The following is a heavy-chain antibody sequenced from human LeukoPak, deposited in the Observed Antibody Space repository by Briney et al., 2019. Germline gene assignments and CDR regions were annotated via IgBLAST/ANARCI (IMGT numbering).Heavy chain of an antibody. CDR1: GGSFSGYY. Sequence: SETLSLTCAVYGGSFSGYYWSWIRQPPGKGLEWIGEINHSGSTNYNPSLKSRVTISVDTSKNQFSLKLSSVTAAGTAVYYCARGGDIVVVPAAMLSAFDIWGQGTMVTVSS. CDR3: ARGGDIVVVPAAMLSAFDI. J-gene: IGHJ3*02. CDR2: INHSGST. V-gene: IGHV4-34*01. D-gene: IGHD2-2*01.